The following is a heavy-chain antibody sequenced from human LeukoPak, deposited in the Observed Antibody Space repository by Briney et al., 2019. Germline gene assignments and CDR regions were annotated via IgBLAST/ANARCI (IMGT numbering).Heavy chain of an antibody. CDR3: ARDLLNLGYDYGDYGTY. D-gene: IGHD4-17*01. Sequence: PGGSLRLSCAASGFILSSNFISWVRQAPGKGLEWVSVIYSGDSTYYAVSVKGRFTISRDNSKNTLYLQMNSLRAEDTAVYYCARDLLNLGYDYGDYGTYWGQGTLVTVSS. J-gene: IGHJ4*02. CDR1: GFILSSNF. V-gene: IGHV3-66*01. CDR2: IYSGDST.